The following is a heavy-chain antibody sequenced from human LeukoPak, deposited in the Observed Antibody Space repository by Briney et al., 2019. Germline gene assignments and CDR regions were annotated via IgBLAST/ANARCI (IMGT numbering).Heavy chain of an antibody. CDR2: IYYSGST. Sequence: SETLSLTCTVSGGSISSYYWSWIRQPPGEGLEWIGYIYYSGSTNYNPSLKSRVTISVDTSKNQFSLKLSSVTAADTAVYYCARVSHLDYVLAFDPWGQGTLVTVSS. CDR3: ARVSHLDYVLAFDP. V-gene: IGHV4-59*01. CDR1: GGSISSYY. J-gene: IGHJ5*02. D-gene: IGHD3-16*01.